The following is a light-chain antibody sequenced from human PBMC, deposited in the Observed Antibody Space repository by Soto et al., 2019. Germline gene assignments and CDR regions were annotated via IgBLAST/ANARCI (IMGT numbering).Light chain of an antibody. CDR3: QQYNSYPGT. CDR2: KAS. V-gene: IGKV1-5*03. Sequence: DIQMTQSPSTLSASVGDRVTITCRASQSISSWLAWYQQKPGKAPNLLIYKASSLESGVPSRFSGSGSGTEFTLTISSLQPDDVATYYCQQYNSYPGTFGQGTKVEIK. J-gene: IGKJ1*01. CDR1: QSISSW.